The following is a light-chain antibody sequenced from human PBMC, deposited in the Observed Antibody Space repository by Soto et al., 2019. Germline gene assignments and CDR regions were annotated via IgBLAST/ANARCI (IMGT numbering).Light chain of an antibody. J-gene: IGKJ2*01. V-gene: IGKV3-15*01. CDR2: GTS. Sequence: EVVMTQSPATLSVSLGERATISCRASQSVRSNLAWYQHKPGQAPRLLIYGTSNRDAGVPARFSGSGSGTEFTLTISILQSEDFAFYYCQQYNNWPPEGTFGQGTKLEIK. CDR3: QQYNNWPPEGT. CDR1: QSVRSN.